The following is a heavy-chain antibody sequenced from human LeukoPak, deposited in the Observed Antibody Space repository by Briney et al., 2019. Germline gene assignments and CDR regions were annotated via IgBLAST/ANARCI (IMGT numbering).Heavy chain of an antibody. CDR3: ARGAKTYYDFWSGYSYYYYYMDV. Sequence: PGGSLRLSCAASGFTFDDYGMSWVRQAPGKGLEWVSGINWNGGSTGYADSVKGRFTISRDNAKNSLYLQMNSLRAEDTVLYYCARGAKTYYDFWSGYSYYYYYMDVWGKGTTVTVSS. CDR2: INWNGGST. V-gene: IGHV3-20*04. D-gene: IGHD3-3*01. J-gene: IGHJ6*03. CDR1: GFTFDDYG.